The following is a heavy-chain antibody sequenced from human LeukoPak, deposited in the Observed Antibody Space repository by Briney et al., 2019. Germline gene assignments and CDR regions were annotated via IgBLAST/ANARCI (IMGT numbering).Heavy chain of an antibody. D-gene: IGHD6-19*01. CDR2: FYYNGDT. V-gene: IGHV4-59*11. CDR1: GASISSHS. Sequence: PSETLSLTCSVSGASISSHSLSWIRQPPGKGLEWIGCFYYNGDTSYNPSLKSRVTMTVDKSKNQYALQLRSLSAADTAVYFCALGSDWYLPWSQGTLVTVSS. CDR3: ALGSDWYLP. J-gene: IGHJ4*02.